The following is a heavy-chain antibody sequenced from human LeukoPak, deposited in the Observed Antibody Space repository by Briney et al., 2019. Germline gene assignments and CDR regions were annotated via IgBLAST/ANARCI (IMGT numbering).Heavy chain of an antibody. CDR2: IYHSGST. D-gene: IGHD4-23*01. Sequence: SETLSLTCTGSGGSISSYYWSWIRQPPGKGLEWIGYIYHSGSTDYNPSLKSRVTISVDTSKSQFSLKLTSVTAADTAVYYCATLTTVVTAYYFDYWGQGTLVTVSS. J-gene: IGHJ4*02. V-gene: IGHV4-4*09. CDR3: ATLTTVVTAYYFDY. CDR1: GGSISSYY.